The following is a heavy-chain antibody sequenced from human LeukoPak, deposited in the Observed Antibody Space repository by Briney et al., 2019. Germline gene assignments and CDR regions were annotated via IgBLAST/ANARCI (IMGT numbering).Heavy chain of an antibody. J-gene: IGHJ6*02. D-gene: IGHD6-13*01. V-gene: IGHV1-46*01. CDR1: GYTFTSYY. CDR3: ARDGAEQQPLPYGMDV. CDR2: INPSGGST. Sequence: ASVKVSCKASGYTFTSYYMHWVRQAPGQGLEWMGIINPSGGSTSYAQKFRGRVTMTRDTSTSTVYMELSSLRSEDTAVYYCARDGAEQQPLPYGMDVWGQGTTVTVSS.